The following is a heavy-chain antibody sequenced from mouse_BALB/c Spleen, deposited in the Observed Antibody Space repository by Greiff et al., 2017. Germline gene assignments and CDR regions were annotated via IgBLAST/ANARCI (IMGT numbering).Heavy chain of an antibody. CDR2: IYPGDGDT. CDR1: GYTFTSYW. D-gene: IGHD4-1*01. V-gene: IGHV1-87*01. CDR3: ARTGTMNY. J-gene: IGHJ2*01. Sequence: VQLQQSGAELARPGASVKLSCKASGYTFTSYWMQWVKQRPGQGLEWIGAIYPGDGDTTYTQKFKGKATLTADKSSSTAYMQLSSLASEDSAVYYCARTGTMNYWGQGTTLTVSS.